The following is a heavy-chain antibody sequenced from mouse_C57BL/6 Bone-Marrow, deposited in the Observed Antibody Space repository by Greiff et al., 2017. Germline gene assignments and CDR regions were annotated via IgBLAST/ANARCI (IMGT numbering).Heavy chain of an antibody. CDR3: ARSTVVVHFDY. J-gene: IGHJ2*01. CDR2: IRNKANGYTT. D-gene: IGHD1-1*01. Sequence: DVKLVESGGGLVQPGGSLSLSCAASGFTFTDYYMSWVRQPPGKALEWLGFIRNKANGYTTEYSASVKGRFTISRDNSQSILYLQMNALRAEDSATYYCARSTVVVHFDYWGQGTTLTVSS. V-gene: IGHV7-3*01. CDR1: GFTFTDYY.